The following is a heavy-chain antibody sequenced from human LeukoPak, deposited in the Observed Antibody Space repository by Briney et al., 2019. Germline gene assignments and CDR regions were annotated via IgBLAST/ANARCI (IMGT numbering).Heavy chain of an antibody. CDR2: IYYSGST. Sequence: SETLSLTCTVSGGSISSSSYYWGWIRQPPGKGLEWIGSIYYSGSTYYNPSLKSRVTISVDTSRNQFSLKLSSVTAADTAVYYCARVSDTSGYYRYYFDYWGQGTLVTVSS. D-gene: IGHD3-22*01. CDR1: GGSISSSSYY. CDR3: ARVSDTSGYYRYYFDY. J-gene: IGHJ4*02. V-gene: IGHV4-39*07.